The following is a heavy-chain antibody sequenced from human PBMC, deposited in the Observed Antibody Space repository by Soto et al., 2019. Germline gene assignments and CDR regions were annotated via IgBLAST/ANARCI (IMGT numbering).Heavy chain of an antibody. CDR1: GFTFSNYW. V-gene: IGHV3-7*01. Sequence: EVQLVESGGGLVQPGGSLSLSCAASGFTFSNYWMSWVRQAPGKGLEWVANINQDGSEKNYVDSVKGRFTMSRDNAKNSLFVQMASLRAEDTAVYYCARGTNFDDDSGYFDCRCQRTLVTVSP. CDR2: INQDGSEK. CDR3: ARGTNFDDDSGYFDC. J-gene: IGHJ4*02. D-gene: IGHD3-22*01.